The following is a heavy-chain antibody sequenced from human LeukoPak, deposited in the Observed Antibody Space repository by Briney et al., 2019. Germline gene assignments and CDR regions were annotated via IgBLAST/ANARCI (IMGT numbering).Heavy chain of an antibody. V-gene: IGHV3-30*18. CDR2: ISYDGSNK. D-gene: IGHD2-2*01. CDR3: AKDSLYCSSTSCYHTTFDY. CDR1: GFTFSSYG. Sequence: GGSLRLSCAASGFTFSSYGMHWVRQAPGKGLEWVAVISYDGSNKYYADSVKGRFTISRDNSKNTLYLQMNSLRAEDTAVYYCAKDSLYCSSTSCYHTTFDYWGQGTLVTVSS. J-gene: IGHJ4*02.